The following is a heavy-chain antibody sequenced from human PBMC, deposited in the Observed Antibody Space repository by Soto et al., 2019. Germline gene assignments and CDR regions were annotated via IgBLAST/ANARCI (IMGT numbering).Heavy chain of an antibody. J-gene: IGHJ4*02. D-gene: IGHD2-15*01. CDR3: ARGRMATGLDY. V-gene: IGHV4-59*01. CDR2: VYHSGST. Sequence: WIWIRQPPGKGLEWIGYVYHSGSTKYSPSLKSRVTISLDTSKNQFSLKLNSVTAADTAVYFCARGRMATGLDYWGQGTLVTVSS.